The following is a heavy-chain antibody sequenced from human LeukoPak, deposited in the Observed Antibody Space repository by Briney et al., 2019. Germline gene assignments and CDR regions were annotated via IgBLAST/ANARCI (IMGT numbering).Heavy chain of an antibody. CDR1: GYTFTSYD. D-gene: IGHD3-10*01. Sequence: ASVKVSCKASGYTFTSYDINWVRQATGQGLERMGWMNPNSGNTGYAQKFQGRVTMTRNTSISTAYMELSSLRSEDTAVYYCARGMLYYYGSGSYYNEDYWGQGTLVTVSS. CDR2: MNPNSGNT. CDR3: ARGMLYYYGSGSYYNEDY. V-gene: IGHV1-8*01. J-gene: IGHJ4*02.